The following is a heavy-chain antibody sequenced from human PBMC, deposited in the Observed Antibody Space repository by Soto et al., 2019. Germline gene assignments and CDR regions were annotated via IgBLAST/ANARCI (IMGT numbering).Heavy chain of an antibody. Sequence: SETLSLTCSVSGGSINTVGYYWTWIRQQPGKGLEWIGYIYYSGSRDYNPSLKSRVSMSVDASKNQFSLNLTSVTAADTAVYYCAKESGGYDSSTRYGMDVWGQGTTVTVSS. CDR3: AKESGGYDSSTRYGMDV. CDR1: GGSINTVGYY. J-gene: IGHJ6*02. D-gene: IGHD6-25*01. V-gene: IGHV4-31*03. CDR2: IYYSGSR.